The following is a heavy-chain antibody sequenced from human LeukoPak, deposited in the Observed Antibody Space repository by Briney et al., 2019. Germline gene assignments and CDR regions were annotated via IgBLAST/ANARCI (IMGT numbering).Heavy chain of an antibody. J-gene: IGHJ4*02. CDR3: AKDPYSYGSYFDY. V-gene: IGHV3-30*02. D-gene: IGHD5-18*01. CDR2: IWYDGGDK. Sequence: PGGSLRLSCAASGFTFSDCGMHWVRQAPGKGLEWVAFIWYDGGDKYYADSVKGQFTISRDNSKNTLYLQMNSLRAEDTAVYYCAKDPYSYGSYFDYWGQGTLVTVSS. CDR1: GFTFSDCG.